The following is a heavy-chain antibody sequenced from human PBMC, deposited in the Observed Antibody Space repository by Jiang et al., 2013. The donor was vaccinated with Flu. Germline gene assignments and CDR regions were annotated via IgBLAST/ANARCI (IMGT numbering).Heavy chain of an antibody. CDR1: GFIFSDQG. CDR2: IWFDGSKK. V-gene: IGHV3-33*01. J-gene: IGHJ4*02. D-gene: IGHD3-10*01. CDR3: ARDSGRYFSNFDY. Sequence: VQLLESGGGVVQPGKSLRLSCAASGFIFSDQGLHWVRQAPGKGLEWVAVIWFDGSKKYYANSVKGRFTISRDSSKNTLYLQMNSLRAEDTAVYYCARDSGRYFSNFDYWGQGTLVTVSS.